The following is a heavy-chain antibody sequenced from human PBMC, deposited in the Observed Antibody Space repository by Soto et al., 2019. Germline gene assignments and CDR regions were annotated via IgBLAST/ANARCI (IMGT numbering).Heavy chain of an antibody. Sequence: GGSQTLSGTASGFTFSSSSMSWVRLAPGKGLEWVASIKQEGTEKNYVDSVKGRFTIARDNAKNSLYLQMNSLRVEDTAVYYCARYYNLDVWGQGTTVTVSS. J-gene: IGHJ6*02. V-gene: IGHV3-7*01. CDR2: IKQEGTEK. CDR3: ARYYNLDV. CDR1: GFTFSSSS.